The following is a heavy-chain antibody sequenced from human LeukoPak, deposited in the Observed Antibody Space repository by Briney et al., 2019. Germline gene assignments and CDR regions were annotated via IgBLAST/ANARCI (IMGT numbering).Heavy chain of an antibody. V-gene: IGHV1-24*01. Sequence: ASVKVSCKVSGYTLTELSMHWVRQAPGKGLEWMGGFDPEDGETIYAQKFQGRVTMTEDTSTDTAYMELSSLRSEDTAVYYCARVAANYDSSGHHDYWGQGTLVTVSS. J-gene: IGHJ4*02. CDR1: GYTLTELS. CDR2: FDPEDGET. CDR3: ARVAANYDSSGHHDY. D-gene: IGHD3-22*01.